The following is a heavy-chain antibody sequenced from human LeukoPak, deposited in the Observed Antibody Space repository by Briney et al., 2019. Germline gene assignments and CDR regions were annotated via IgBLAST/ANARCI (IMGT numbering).Heavy chain of an antibody. Sequence: PGGSLRLSCTASGFTFSDYYMSWIRQAPGKGLEWVSYISNSGNTMKYAASVEGRFTISRDNAKNSLYLQMNSLRAEDTAVYYCATLGPDLEMATIIPYFDYWGQGTLVTVSS. CDR3: ATLGPDLEMATIIPYFDY. CDR1: GFTFSDYY. V-gene: IGHV3-11*04. D-gene: IGHD5-24*01. J-gene: IGHJ4*02. CDR2: ISNSGNTM.